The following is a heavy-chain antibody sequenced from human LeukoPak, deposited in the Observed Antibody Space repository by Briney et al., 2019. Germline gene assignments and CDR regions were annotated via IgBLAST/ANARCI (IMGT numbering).Heavy chain of an antibody. CDR1: GFTFSSYV. Sequence: GGSLRLSCAASGFTFSSYVMSWVRQAPGKGLEWVSGISGGGVDTHYADSVKGRFTISRDNSKNTLYLQMNILRAEDTAVYYCVKSPPGSYSHSWYSKGHFDWWGQGTLVAVSS. CDR2: ISGGGVDT. J-gene: IGHJ4*02. CDR3: VKSPPGSYSHSWYSKGHFDW. V-gene: IGHV3-23*01. D-gene: IGHD6-13*01.